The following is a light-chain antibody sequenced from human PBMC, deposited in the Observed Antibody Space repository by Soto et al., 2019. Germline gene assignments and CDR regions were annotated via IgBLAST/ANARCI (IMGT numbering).Light chain of an antibody. CDR3: QQRSNWPPT. CDR1: QSVSRY. CDR2: DAS. Sequence: EIVLTQSPVTLSLSPGERATLSCRTSQSVSRYLAWYQQKPGQAPRLLIYDASNRATDIPARFSGSGSGTDFTLTISSLEPEDFAVYYCQQRSNWPPTFGQGTKVDIK. J-gene: IGKJ1*01. V-gene: IGKV3-11*01.